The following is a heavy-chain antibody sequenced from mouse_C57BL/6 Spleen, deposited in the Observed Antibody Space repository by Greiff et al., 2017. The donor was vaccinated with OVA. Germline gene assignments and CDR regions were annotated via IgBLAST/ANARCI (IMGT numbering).Heavy chain of an antibody. Sequence: QVQLQQSGTELVKPGASVKLSCKASGYTFTSYWMHWVKQRPGQGLEWIGNINPSNGGTNYNEKFKSKATLTVDKSSSTAYMQLSSLTSEDSAVYYCARGGVVATGFDYWGQGTTLTVSS. CDR2: INPSNGGT. V-gene: IGHV1-53*01. J-gene: IGHJ2*01. CDR3: ARGGVVATGFDY. D-gene: IGHD1-1*01. CDR1: GYTFTSYW.